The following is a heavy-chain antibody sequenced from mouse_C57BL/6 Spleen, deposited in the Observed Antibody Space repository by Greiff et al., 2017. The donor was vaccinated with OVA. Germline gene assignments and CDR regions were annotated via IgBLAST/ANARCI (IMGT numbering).Heavy chain of an antibody. V-gene: IGHV5-6*02. J-gene: IGHJ4*01. Sequence: DVMLVESGGDLVKPGGSLKLSCAASGFTFSSYGMSWVRQTPDKRLEWVATISSGGSYTYYPDSVKGRFTISRDNAKNTLYLQMSSLKSEDTAMYYCARQGDYGSSFGAMDYWGQGTSVTVSS. CDR2: ISSGGSYT. CDR3: ARQGDYGSSFGAMDY. CDR1: GFTFSSYG. D-gene: IGHD1-1*01.